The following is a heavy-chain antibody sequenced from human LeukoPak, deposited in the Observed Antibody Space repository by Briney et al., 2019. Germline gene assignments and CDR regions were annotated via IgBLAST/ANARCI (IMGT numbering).Heavy chain of an antibody. V-gene: IGHV6-1*01. CDR3: ARWLTT. J-gene: IGHJ5*02. Sequence: SQTLSLTCVISGDSVSNNSASWNWIRQSPSRGLEWLGRTYYRSRWYKDYAVSAKSRITINPDTSKNQFSLQLNSVTPEDTAVYYCARWLTTWGQGTLVTVSS. CDR2: TYYRSRWYK. CDR1: GDSVSNNSAS. D-gene: IGHD3-9*01.